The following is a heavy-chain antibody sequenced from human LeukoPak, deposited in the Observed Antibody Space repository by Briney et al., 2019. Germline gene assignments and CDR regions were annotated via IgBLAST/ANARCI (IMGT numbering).Heavy chain of an antibody. Sequence: SVKVSCKASGGTFSSYAISWVRQAPGQGLEWMGGIIPIFGTANYAQKFQGRVTITADESTSTAYMELSSPRSEDTAVYYCASTRVSSGWYNFDYWGQGTLVTVSS. J-gene: IGHJ4*02. CDR1: GGTFSSYA. V-gene: IGHV1-69*13. CDR2: IIPIFGTA. CDR3: ASTRVSSGWYNFDY. D-gene: IGHD6-19*01.